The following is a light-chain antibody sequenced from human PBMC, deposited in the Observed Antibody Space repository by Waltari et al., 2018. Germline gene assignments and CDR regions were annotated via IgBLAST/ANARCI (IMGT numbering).Light chain of an antibody. CDR1: SSDVGSYKF. J-gene: IGLJ3*02. Sequence: QSALTQSASVSGSPGQSITISCTGTSSDVGSYKFVSWYQQHPGKAPKLMIYEGTKRPSGVSNRFSGSKSGNTASLTISGLQAEDEADYYCCSYAGRSTWVFGGGTKLTVL. CDR2: EGT. V-gene: IGLV2-23*01. CDR3: CSYAGRSTWV.